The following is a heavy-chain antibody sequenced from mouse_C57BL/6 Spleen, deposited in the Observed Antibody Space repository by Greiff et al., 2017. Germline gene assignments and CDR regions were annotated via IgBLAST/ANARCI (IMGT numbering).Heavy chain of an antibody. CDR2: IFPGSGST. CDR3: EKWLLRGDAMDY. D-gene: IGHD2-3*01. CDR1: GYTFTGYW. Sequence: VQLQQSGAELMKPGASVKLSCKATGYTFTGYWIEWVQQRPGHGLEWIGEIFPGSGSTNYNEKFKGKDTFTADTSSNTAYMQLSSLTTEDSAIXDCEKWLLRGDAMDYWGQGTSVTVSA. J-gene: IGHJ4*01. V-gene: IGHV1-9*01.